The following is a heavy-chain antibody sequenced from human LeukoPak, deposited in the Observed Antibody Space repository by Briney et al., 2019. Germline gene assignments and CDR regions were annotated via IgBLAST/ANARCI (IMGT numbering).Heavy chain of an antibody. V-gene: IGHV3-74*01. D-gene: IGHD3-22*01. CDR3: AKQASMIVSAQYFQH. CDR1: GFTFSSYW. CDR2: VNSDGSST. J-gene: IGHJ1*01. Sequence: PGGSLRLSCAASGFTFSSYWMHWVRQAPGKGLVWVSRVNSDGSSTSHADSVKGRFTISRDNAKNSLYLQMNSLRAEDTALYYCAKQASMIVSAQYFQHWGQGTLVTVSS.